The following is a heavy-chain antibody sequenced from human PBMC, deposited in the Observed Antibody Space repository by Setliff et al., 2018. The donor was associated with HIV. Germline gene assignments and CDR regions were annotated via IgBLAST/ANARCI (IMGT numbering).Heavy chain of an antibody. CDR1: GGSISSGSYY. V-gene: IGHV4-61*09. D-gene: IGHD4-17*01. CDR3: ARVYYGDLEY. Sequence: TLSLTCTVSGGSISSGSYYWSWILQPAGKGLEWIGHIYSSGSTNYNPSLKSRVTISADTSKNQFSLNLSSVTAADTAVYFCARVYYGDLEYWGQGTLVTVSS. J-gene: IGHJ4*02. CDR2: IYSSGST.